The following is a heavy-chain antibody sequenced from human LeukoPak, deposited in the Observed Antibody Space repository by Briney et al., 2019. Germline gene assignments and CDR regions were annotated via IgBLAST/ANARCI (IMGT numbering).Heavy chain of an antibody. CDR3: ARGGVVPPASVNWFGP. D-gene: IGHD2-2*01. V-gene: IGHV1-18*01. Sequence: ASVKVSCKASGYIFINYGITWVRQAPGQGLEWVGWISPYNGNTNYAQKFQDRVTMTIDTSTTTAYLEMRSLRSDDTAVYYCARGGVVPPASVNWFGPWGQGTLVTVSS. J-gene: IGHJ5*02. CDR1: GYIFINYG. CDR2: ISPYNGNT.